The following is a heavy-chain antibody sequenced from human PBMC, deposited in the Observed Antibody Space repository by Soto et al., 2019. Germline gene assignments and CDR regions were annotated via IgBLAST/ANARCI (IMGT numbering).Heavy chain of an antibody. D-gene: IGHD6-19*01. CDR3: ARDLSPGYSSGWLDAFDI. Sequence: EVQLVESGGGLVQPGGSLRLSCAASGFTFSSYSMNWVRQAPGKGLEWVSYISSSSTIYYADSVKGRFTISRDNAKNSLYLQMNSLRAEDTAVYYCARDLSPGYSSGWLDAFDIWGQGTMVTVSS. CDR1: GFTFSSYS. V-gene: IGHV3-48*01. J-gene: IGHJ3*02. CDR2: ISSSSTI.